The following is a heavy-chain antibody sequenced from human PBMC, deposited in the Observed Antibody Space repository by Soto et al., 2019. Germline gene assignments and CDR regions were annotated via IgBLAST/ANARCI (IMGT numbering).Heavy chain of an antibody. Sequence: SETLSLTCAVYGGSFRGYYWSWIRQPPGKGLEWVATIYYSGATYYNPSLKSRLTISIDTSKNQFSLRLSSVTAADTAMYYCARYYDTSNRPYFHHWGQGTRVTVSS. CDR1: GGSFRGYY. V-gene: IGHV4-34*01. CDR3: ARYYDTSNRPYFHH. J-gene: IGHJ1*01. CDR2: IYYSGAT. D-gene: IGHD3-22*01.